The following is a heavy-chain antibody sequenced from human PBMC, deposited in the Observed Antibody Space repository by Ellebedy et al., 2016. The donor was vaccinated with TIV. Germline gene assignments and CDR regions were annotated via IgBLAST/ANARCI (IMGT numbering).Heavy chain of an antibody. CDR2: ISSSGSTI. CDR3: ASTGYYYDVRRGMDV. V-gene: IGHV3-48*03. CDR1: GFTFSSYE. J-gene: IGHJ6*02. Sequence: GESLKISCAASGFTFSSYEMNWVRQAPGKGLEWVSYISSSGSTIYYADSVKGRFTISRDNAKNSLYLQMNSLRAEDTAVYYCASTGYYYDVRRGMDVWGQGTTVTVSS. D-gene: IGHD3-22*01.